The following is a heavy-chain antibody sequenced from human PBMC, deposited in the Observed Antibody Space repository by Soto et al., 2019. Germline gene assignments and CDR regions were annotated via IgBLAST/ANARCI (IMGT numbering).Heavy chain of an antibody. J-gene: IGHJ6*02. Sequence: ASFNVSCKAYASTVNSYGSSRVRQAPGQVLEWMGWISADNCNTNYAQKLQGRVTMTTDTSTSTAYLQWSSLKASDTAMYYCARLWWNPTTFYYYYRMDVWGQATTVT. D-gene: IGHD2-8*02. V-gene: IGHV1-18*04. CDR3: ARLWWNPTTFYYYYRMDV. CDR2: ISADNCNT. CDR1: ASTVNSYG.